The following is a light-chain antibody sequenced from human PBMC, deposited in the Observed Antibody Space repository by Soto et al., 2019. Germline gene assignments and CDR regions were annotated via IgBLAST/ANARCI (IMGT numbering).Light chain of an antibody. CDR3: SSYTSYSTLVV. CDR2: DVS. CDR1: SSDVGGYDY. J-gene: IGLJ2*01. V-gene: IGLV2-14*01. Sequence: QSVLTQPASVSGSPGQSITISCTGTSSDVGGYDYVSWYQQSPGRAPKLIIYDVSNRPSGVSNRFSGSKSGNTASLTISGLQAEDEADYYCSSYTSYSTLVVLGGGTKLTVL.